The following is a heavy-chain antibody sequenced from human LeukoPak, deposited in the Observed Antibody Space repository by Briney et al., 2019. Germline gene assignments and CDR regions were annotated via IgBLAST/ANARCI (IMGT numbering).Heavy chain of an antibody. CDR1: GFTFSSYA. J-gene: IGHJ3*01. CDR3: AKDGWYYESSGLGAFDV. Sequence: SGESLRLSCAASGFTFSSYAMSWVRQAPGKGLEWVSTISGSGGSTYYADSVKGRFTISRDNSKNTLYLQMDSLRADDTAVYYCAKDGWYYESSGLGAFDVWGQGTMVTVSS. D-gene: IGHD3-22*01. CDR2: ISGSGGST. V-gene: IGHV3-23*01.